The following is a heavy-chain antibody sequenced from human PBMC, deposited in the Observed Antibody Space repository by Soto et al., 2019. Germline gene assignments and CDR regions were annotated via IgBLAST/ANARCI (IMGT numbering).Heavy chain of an antibody. J-gene: IGHJ3*02. D-gene: IGHD6-13*01. V-gene: IGHV4-61*01. CDR1: GSPGSSFSCY. CDR3: ASTSPYSSSWYYAFDI. CDR2: IYYSGST. Sequence: WVTRSRTCSLCGSPGSSFSCYWSWIRQPPGKGLEWIGYIYYSGSTNYNPSLKSRVTISVDTSKNQFSLKLSSVTAADTAVYYCASTSPYSSSWYYAFDIWGQGTMVT.